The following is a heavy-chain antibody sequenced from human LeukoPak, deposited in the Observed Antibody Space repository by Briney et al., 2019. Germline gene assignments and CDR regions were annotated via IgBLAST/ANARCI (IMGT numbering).Heavy chain of an antibody. Sequence: GGSLRLSCAASGFTFSSYSMNWVRQAPGKGLEWVSSISSSSSYIYYADSVKGRFTISRDNAKNSLYLQMNSLRAEDTAVYYCARVGVGAPGYYFDYWGQGTLVTVSS. CDR2: ISSSSSYI. J-gene: IGHJ4*02. D-gene: IGHD1-26*01. V-gene: IGHV3-21*01. CDR1: GFTFSSYS. CDR3: ARVGVGAPGYYFDY.